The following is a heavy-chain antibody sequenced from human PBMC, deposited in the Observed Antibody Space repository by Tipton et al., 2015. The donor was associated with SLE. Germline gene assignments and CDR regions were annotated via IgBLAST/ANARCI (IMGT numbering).Heavy chain of an antibody. V-gene: IGHV3-9*01. CDR1: GFTFDDYA. Sequence: SLRLSCAASGFTFDDYAMHWVRQAPGKGLEWVSGISWNSGSIGYADSVKGRFTISRDNAKNSLYLQMNSLRAEDTALYYCAKRGSGVTFDYWGQGTLVTVSS. CDR3: AKRGSGVTFDY. D-gene: IGHD2-21*02. J-gene: IGHJ4*02. CDR2: ISWNSGSI.